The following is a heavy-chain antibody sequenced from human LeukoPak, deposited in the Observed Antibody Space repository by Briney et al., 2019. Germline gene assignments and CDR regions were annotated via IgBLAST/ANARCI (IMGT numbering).Heavy chain of an antibody. CDR2: ISGNGGST. Sequence: GGSLRLSCAASGFTFSTYAMSWVRQAPGKGLEWVSAISGNGGSTYYADSVKGRFTISRDNSKNTLYLQMNSLRAEDTAVYYCAKGRWVGSQRLFDYWGQGTLVTVSS. CDR3: AKGRWVGSQRLFDY. CDR1: GFTFSTYA. V-gene: IGHV3-23*01. D-gene: IGHD1-26*01. J-gene: IGHJ4*02.